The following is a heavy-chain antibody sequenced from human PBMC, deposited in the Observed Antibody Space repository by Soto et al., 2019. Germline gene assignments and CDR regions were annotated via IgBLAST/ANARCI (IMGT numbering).Heavy chain of an antibody. Sequence: EVQLLESGGGLVQPGGSLRLSCAASGFTFSSYAMSWVRQAPGKGLEWVSAISGSGGSTYYADSVKGRFTISRDNSKNTLYLQMNSLRAEDTAVYYCAKEGGYCSDGSCYRWKNNWFDPWGQGTLVTVSS. D-gene: IGHD2-15*01. J-gene: IGHJ5*02. V-gene: IGHV3-23*01. CDR1: GFTFSSYA. CDR3: AKEGGYCSDGSCYRWKNNWFDP. CDR2: ISGSGGST.